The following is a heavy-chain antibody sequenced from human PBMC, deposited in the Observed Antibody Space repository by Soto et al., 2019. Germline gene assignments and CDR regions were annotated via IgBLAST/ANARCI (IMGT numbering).Heavy chain of an antibody. CDR2: IDPSDSYT. CDR1: GYSFTSYW. J-gene: IGHJ5*02. CDR3: ARQDVAAAGTAWFDP. D-gene: IGHD6-13*01. V-gene: IGHV5-10-1*03. Sequence: EVQLVQSGAEVKKPGESLRISCKGSGYSFTSYWISWVRQMPGKGLEWMGRIDPSDSYTNYSPSFQGHVTISADKSISTAYLQWSSLKASDTAMYYCARQDVAAAGTAWFDPWGQGTLVTVSS.